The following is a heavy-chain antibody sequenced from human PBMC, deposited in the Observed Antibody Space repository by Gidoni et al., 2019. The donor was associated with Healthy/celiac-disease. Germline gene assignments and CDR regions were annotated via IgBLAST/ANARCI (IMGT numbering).Heavy chain of an antibody. CDR3: TRDQSLGFLEWLPTYHYYGMDV. CDR2: IRSKAYGGTT. CDR1: GFTFGASA. V-gene: IGHV3-49*03. J-gene: IGHJ6*02. Sequence: EVQLVESGGGLVQPGRSLRLSCTAYGFTFGASAMSWFRQAPGKGLEWVGVIRSKAYGGTTEYSASVKGRFTISRDDSKSIAYLKMNSLKTEDTAVYYCTRDQSLGFLEWLPTYHYYGMDVWGQGTTVTVSS. D-gene: IGHD3-3*01.